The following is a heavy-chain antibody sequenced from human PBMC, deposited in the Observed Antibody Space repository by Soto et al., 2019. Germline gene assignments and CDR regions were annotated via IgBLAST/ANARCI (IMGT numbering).Heavy chain of an antibody. J-gene: IGHJ4*02. V-gene: IGHV4-61*01. Sequence: SETLSLTCTVSGGSVNSDTFYWSCIRQPPGRGLEWIGYIYYTGSTNYNPSLKSRVTISVDTSRNQFSLKLSSVTAADTAVYYCVREFSNSPEAFDSWGQGSLVTVSS. CDR2: IYYTGST. CDR1: GGSVNSDTFY. D-gene: IGHD6-6*01. CDR3: VREFSNSPEAFDS.